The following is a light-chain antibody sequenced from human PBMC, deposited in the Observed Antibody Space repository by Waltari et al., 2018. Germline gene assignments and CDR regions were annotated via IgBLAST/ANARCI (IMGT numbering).Light chain of an antibody. J-gene: IGLJ3*02. CDR2: DVS. CDR1: NSDVGTYNY. CDR3: SSYTSSSTLV. Sequence: QSALTQPASVSGSPGQWITISCTGSNSDVGTYNYVSWYQQHPGKAPKLMIYDVSKRPSGVSDRFSGSKSGNTASLTISVLQAEDEADYYCSSYTSSSTLVFGGGTKVTVL. V-gene: IGLV2-14*01.